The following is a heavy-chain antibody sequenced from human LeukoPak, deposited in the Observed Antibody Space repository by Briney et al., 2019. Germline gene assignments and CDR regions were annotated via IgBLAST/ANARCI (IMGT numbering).Heavy chain of an antibody. V-gene: IGHV3-21*01. D-gene: IGHD4-17*01. Sequence: PGGSLRLSCAASGFTFRNYTMNWVRQAPGKGLEWVSSISYSGVYKYYADSLKGRFTISRDNAKNSLFLQMSSLRAEDTAMYYCARDPYNGYYGDDYYYYMDVWGKGTTVTISS. CDR3: ARDPYNGYYGDDYYYYMDV. J-gene: IGHJ6*03. CDR2: ISYSGVYK. CDR1: GFTFRNYT.